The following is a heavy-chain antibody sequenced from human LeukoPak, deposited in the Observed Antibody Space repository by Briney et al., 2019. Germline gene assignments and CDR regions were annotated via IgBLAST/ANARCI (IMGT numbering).Heavy chain of an antibody. V-gene: IGHV1-69*11. CDR2: IIPFLGTT. J-gene: IGHJ4*02. Sequence: ASVKVSCKASGGVFTTYAISWVRQAPGQGLEWMGSIIPFLGTTNYAQKFQGRVTITADEPTRTAYMELTYVRSDDTAVYYCARDPEGGYGNNIEDHWGQGTLVTVSS. D-gene: IGHD4-11*01. CDR3: ARDPEGGYGNNIEDH. CDR1: GGVFTTYA.